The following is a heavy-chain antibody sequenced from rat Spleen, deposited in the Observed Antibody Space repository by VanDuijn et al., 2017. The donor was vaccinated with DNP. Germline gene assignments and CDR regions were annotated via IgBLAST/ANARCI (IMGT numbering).Heavy chain of an antibody. D-gene: IGHD5-1*01. CDR1: GITFSDHN. V-gene: IGHV5-7*01. CDR2: ISYDGSDT. Sequence: EVQLVESGGGLVQPGRSLKLSCAVSGITFSDHNMAWVRQAPKTSLEWVATISYDGSDTYYRDSMKGRFTISRDNAKSTLYLQMNSLRSEDTATYYCTRVNWYFDYWGQGVMVTVSS. J-gene: IGHJ2*01. CDR3: TRVNWYFDY.